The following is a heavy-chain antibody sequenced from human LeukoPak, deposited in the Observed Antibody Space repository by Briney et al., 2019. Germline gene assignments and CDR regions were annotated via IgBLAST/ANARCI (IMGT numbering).Heavy chain of an antibody. J-gene: IGHJ4*02. CDR1: GFSITSSYY. CDR3: ARRFDFVYDYVYYFDS. Sequence: PSETLSLTCDVSGFSITSSYYWSWIRQPPGKGLEWIGSIYHSGSTYYNPSLKSRVTMSVDTSKNQFSLNLSSVTAADTAVYYCARRFDFVYDYVYYFDSWGQGTLVTVSS. CDR2: IYHSGST. V-gene: IGHV4-38-2*01. D-gene: IGHD5/OR15-5a*01.